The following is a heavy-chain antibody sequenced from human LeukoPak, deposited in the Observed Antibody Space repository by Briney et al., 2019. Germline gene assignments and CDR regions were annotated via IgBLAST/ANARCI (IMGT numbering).Heavy chain of an antibody. V-gene: IGHV4-4*07. J-gene: IGHJ4*02. Sequence: PSETLSLTCTVSGGSISSYYWSWIRQPAGKGLEWIGRFYISGSTNHNPSLKSRVTMSVDTSKNQFSLRLNSVTAADTAVYYCARDFLLQSEGLFDYWGQGTLVTVSS. D-gene: IGHD4-11*01. CDR2: FYISGST. CDR1: GGSISSYY. CDR3: ARDFLLQSEGLFDY.